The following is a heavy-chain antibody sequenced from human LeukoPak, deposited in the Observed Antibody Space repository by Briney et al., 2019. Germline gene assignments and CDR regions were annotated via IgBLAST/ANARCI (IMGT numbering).Heavy chain of an antibody. J-gene: IGHJ4*02. Sequence: PGGSLRLSCAASGFTFSSYSMNWVRQAPGNGLEWFSSISSSSSYIYYADSVKGRFTISRDNAKNSLYLQMNSLRAEDTAVYYCARAWITMVRGGNFDYWGQGTLVTVSS. CDR3: ARAWITMVRGGNFDY. CDR1: GFTFSSYS. V-gene: IGHV3-21*01. CDR2: ISSSSSYI. D-gene: IGHD3-10*01.